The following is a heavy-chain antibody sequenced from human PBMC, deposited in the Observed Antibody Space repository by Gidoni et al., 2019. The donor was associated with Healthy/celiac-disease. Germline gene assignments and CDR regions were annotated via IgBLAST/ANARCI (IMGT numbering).Heavy chain of an antibody. CDR1: GGSISSYY. CDR2: IYYSGST. CDR3: ARDLYDYVWGSYRPDYGMDV. J-gene: IGHJ6*02. D-gene: IGHD3-16*02. Sequence: QVQLQESGPGLVKPSETLSLTGTVSGGSISSYYWSWIRQPPGKGLEWIGYIYYSGSTHYNPSLQSRVTISVDTSKNQFSLKLSSVTAADTAVYCCARDLYDYVWGSYRPDYGMDVWGQGTTVTVSS. V-gene: IGHV4-59*01.